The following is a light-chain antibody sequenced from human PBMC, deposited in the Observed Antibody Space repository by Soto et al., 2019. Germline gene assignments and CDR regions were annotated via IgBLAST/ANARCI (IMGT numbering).Light chain of an antibody. V-gene: IGLV2-14*01. CDR2: EVT. J-gene: IGLJ2*01. CDR3: SSYTSGSTLVV. Sequence: QSALTQPASVSGSPGQSITISCTGSSSGVGAYNYVSWYQQHPGKAPRLMIYEVTNRPSGVSNRFSGSKSGNTASLTISGLRAEDEADYYCSSYTSGSTLVVFGGGTKLAVL. CDR1: SSGVGAYNY.